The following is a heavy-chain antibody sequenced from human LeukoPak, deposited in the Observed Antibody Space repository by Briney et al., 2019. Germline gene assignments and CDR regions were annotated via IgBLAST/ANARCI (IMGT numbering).Heavy chain of an antibody. J-gene: IGHJ6*02. CDR2: ISGGGGST. V-gene: IGHV3-23*01. CDR3: AREGYCSGGSCYDYYYGMDV. CDR1: GFSFSSYA. D-gene: IGHD2-15*01. Sequence: GGSLRLSCAASGFSFSSYAMNWVRQAPGKGLEWVSAISGGGGSTYYADSVKGRFTISRDNSKNTLYLQMNSLRDEDTAVYYCAREGYCSGGSCYDYYYGMDVWGQGTTVTVSS.